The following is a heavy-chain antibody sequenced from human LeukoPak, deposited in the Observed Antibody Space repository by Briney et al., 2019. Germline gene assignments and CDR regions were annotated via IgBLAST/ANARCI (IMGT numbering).Heavy chain of an antibody. CDR3: ARDGRVDYGDYTFDY. Sequence: PSETLSLTCTVSGGSMRSYYWSWIRQPPGKGLEWIGYIYYSGSTNYNPSLKSRVTILVDTSKNQFSLKLSSVTAADTAVYYCARDGRVDYGDYTFDYWGQGTQVTASS. V-gene: IGHV4-59*01. CDR1: GGSMRSYY. CDR2: IYYSGST. J-gene: IGHJ4*02. D-gene: IGHD4-17*01.